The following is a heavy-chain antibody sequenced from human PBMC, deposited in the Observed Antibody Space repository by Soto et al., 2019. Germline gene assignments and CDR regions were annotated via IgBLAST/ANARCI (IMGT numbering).Heavy chain of an antibody. V-gene: IGHV3-23*01. CDR3: AKPRDILTG. CDR1: GFTFRSYA. CDR2: ISGSGGST. Sequence: PGGSLRLSCAASGFTFRSYAMSWVRQAPGKGLEWVSGISGSGGSTSYADSVKGRFTISRDNSKNTLYLQMNSLRAEDTAVYYCAKPRDILTGWGQGTLVTSPQ. D-gene: IGHD3-9*01. J-gene: IGHJ4*02.